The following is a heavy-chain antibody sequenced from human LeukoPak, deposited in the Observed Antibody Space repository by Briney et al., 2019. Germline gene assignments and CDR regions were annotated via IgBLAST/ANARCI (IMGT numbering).Heavy chain of an antibody. CDR1: GFTFSSYW. CDR2: IKQDGSEK. J-gene: IGHJ4*02. V-gene: IGHV3-7*04. CDR3: ARDPSGIAAADFDY. Sequence: AGGSLRLSCAASGFTFSSYWMSWVRQAPGKGLEWVANIKQDGSEKYYVDSVKGRFTISRDNAKNSLYLQMNSLRAEDTAVYYCARDPSGIAAADFDYWGQGTLVTVSS. D-gene: IGHD6-13*01.